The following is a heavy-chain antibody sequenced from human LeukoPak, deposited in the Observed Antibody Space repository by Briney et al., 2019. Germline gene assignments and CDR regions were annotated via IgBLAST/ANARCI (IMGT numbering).Heavy chain of an antibody. J-gene: IGHJ6*03. CDR3: ARDSPRNYGDYMDV. CDR2: IYYSGST. CDR1: GGSISSGGYY. Sequence: ASETLSLTCTVSGGSISSGGYYWSWIRQHPGKGLEWIGYIYYSGSTYYNPSLKSRVTISVDTSKNQFSLKLSSVTAAETAVYYCARDSPRNYGDYMDVWGKGTTVTVSS. V-gene: IGHV4-31*03. D-gene: IGHD4-17*01.